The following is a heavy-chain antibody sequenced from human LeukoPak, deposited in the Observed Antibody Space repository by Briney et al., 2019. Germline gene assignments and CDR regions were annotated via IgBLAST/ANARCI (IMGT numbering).Heavy chain of an antibody. V-gene: IGHV4-61*05. CDR1: GGSISSSIYY. CDR2: IYYSGST. D-gene: IGHD4-11*01. CDR3: ARQQFYYFDY. Sequence: SETLSLTCTVSGGSISSSIYYWGWIRQSPGKGLEWIGYIYYSGSTDYNPSLKSRVTISVDTSKNQFSLKLSSATAADTAVYYCARQQFYYFDYWGQGTLVTVSS. J-gene: IGHJ4*02.